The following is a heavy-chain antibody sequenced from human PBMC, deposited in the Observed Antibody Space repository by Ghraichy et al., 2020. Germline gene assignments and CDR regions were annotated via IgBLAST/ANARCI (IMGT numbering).Heavy chain of an antibody. V-gene: IGHV3-30*18. D-gene: IGHD3-3*01. Sequence: GGSLRLSCAASGFTFSSYGMHWVRQAPGKGLEWVAVISYDGSNKYYADSVKGRFTISRDNSKNTLYLQMNSLRAEDTAVYYCAKCGGAPSNYDFWSGYYPYYYYYMDVWGKGTTVTVSS. CDR2: ISYDGSNK. CDR3: AKCGGAPSNYDFWSGYYPYYYYYMDV. CDR1: GFTFSSYG. J-gene: IGHJ6*03.